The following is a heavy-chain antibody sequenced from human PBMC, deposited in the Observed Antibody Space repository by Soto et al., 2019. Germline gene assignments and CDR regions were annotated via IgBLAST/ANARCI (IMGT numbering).Heavy chain of an antibody. CDR2: IGTAGDT. Sequence: GGSLRLSCAASGFTFSSYDMHWVRQATGKGLEWVSAIGTAGDTYYPGYVKGRFTISRENAKNSLYLQMNSLRAGDTAVYYCARVSGGSSGGYYGMDFWGQGTTVTVSS. CDR1: GFTFSSYD. CDR3: ARVSGGSSGGYYGMDF. J-gene: IGHJ6*02. V-gene: IGHV3-13*01. D-gene: IGHD2-15*01.